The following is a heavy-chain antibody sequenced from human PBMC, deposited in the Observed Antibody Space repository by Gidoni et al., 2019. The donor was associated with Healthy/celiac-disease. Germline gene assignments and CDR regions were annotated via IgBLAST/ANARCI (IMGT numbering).Heavy chain of an antibody. CDR1: GFTFSSYS. CDR2: ISSSSSYI. CDR3: ARDVTTVTIVYYYYYGMDV. J-gene: IGHJ6*02. V-gene: IGHV3-21*01. D-gene: IGHD4-17*01. Sequence: EVQLVESGGGLVKPGGSLRLSCAASGFTFSSYSMNWVRQAPGKGLEWVSSISSSSSYIYYADSVKGRFTISRDNAKNSLYLQMNSLRAEDTAVYYCARDVTTVTIVYYYYYGMDVWGQGTTVTVSS.